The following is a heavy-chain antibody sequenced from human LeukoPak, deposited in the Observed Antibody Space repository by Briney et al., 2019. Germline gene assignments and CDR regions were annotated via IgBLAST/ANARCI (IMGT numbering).Heavy chain of an antibody. CDR3: ARDSSSSDAHYGMDV. Sequence: GEPLKISCKGSGYSFTSYWIGWVRQMPGKGLEWMGIIYPGDSDTRYSPSFQGQVTISADKSISTAYLQWSSLKASDTAMYYCARDSSSSDAHYGMDVWGQGTTVTVSS. D-gene: IGHD6-6*01. CDR2: IYPGDSDT. CDR1: GYSFTSYW. J-gene: IGHJ6*02. V-gene: IGHV5-51*01.